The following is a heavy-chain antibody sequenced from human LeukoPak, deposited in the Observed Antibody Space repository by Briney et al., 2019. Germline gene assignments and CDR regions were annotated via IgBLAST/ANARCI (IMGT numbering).Heavy chain of an antibody. V-gene: IGHV3-30*04. CDR3: ARGAYYFDSSGYSGAFDI. Sequence: GRALRLSCAASGFTFSSYAMHWVGQAPGKELEGVALISYYGSNKYYADSVKGRFTISRDNSKNTLFLQMNSLRAEDTALYYCARGAYYFDSSGYSGAFDIWGQGTMVTVSS. D-gene: IGHD3-22*01. CDR2: ISYYGSNK. J-gene: IGHJ3*02. CDR1: GFTFSSYA.